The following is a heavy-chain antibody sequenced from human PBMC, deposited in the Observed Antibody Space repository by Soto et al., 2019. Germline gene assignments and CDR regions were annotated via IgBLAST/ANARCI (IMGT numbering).Heavy chain of an antibody. CDR2: IYYSGST. Sequence: SETLSFTCTVSGGSISSGDYYWSWIRQPPGKGLEWIGYIYYSGSTYYNPSLKSRVTISVDTSKNQFSLKLSSVTAADTAVYYCASRKSSPYFDYWGQGTLVTVSS. J-gene: IGHJ4*02. CDR3: ASRKSSPYFDY. D-gene: IGHD3-10*01. CDR1: GGSISSGDYY. V-gene: IGHV4-30-4*01.